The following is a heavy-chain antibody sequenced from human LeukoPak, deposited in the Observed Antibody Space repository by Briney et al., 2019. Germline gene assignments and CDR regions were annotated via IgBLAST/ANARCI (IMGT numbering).Heavy chain of an antibody. CDR1: GGSISSYY. CDR3: AGNLLTYYYGSGGFDP. Sequence: SETLSPTCTVSGGSISSYYWSWIRQPAGKGLEWIGRIYTSGSTNYNPSLKSRVTMSVDTSKNQFSLKLSSVTAADTAVYYCAGNLLTYYYGSGGFDPWGQGTLVTVSS. D-gene: IGHD3-10*01. V-gene: IGHV4-4*07. J-gene: IGHJ5*02. CDR2: IYTSGST.